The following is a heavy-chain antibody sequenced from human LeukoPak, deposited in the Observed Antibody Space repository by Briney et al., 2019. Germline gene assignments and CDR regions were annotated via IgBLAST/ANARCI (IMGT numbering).Heavy chain of an antibody. D-gene: IGHD3-22*01. V-gene: IGHV3-74*01. CDR1: GFTFSRYW. Sequence: GESLRLSCAASGFTFSRYWIHWVRQAPGKGLEWVSRINPDGSTTTYADSVRGRFTISRDNAKNTVYLQMNSLRAEDTAVYYCARVLSGSWDWFDPWGQGTLVTVSS. CDR3: ARVLSGSWDWFDP. J-gene: IGHJ5*02. CDR2: INPDGSTT.